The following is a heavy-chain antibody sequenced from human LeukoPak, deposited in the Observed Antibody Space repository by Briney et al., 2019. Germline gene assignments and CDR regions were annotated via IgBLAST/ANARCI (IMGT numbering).Heavy chain of an antibody. V-gene: IGHV3-7*03. CDR1: GFTFGKYW. D-gene: IGHD5-24*01. J-gene: IGHJ4*02. CDR3: AKEGRSLQTY. CDR2: IKLDGSEK. Sequence: GGSLRLSCVASGFTFGKYWMSWVRQAPGKGLEWVANIKLDGSEKNYVDSVKGRFTIPRDNAKNSLYLQMNSLRVEDTAVYYCAKEGRSLQTYWGQGTLVTVSS.